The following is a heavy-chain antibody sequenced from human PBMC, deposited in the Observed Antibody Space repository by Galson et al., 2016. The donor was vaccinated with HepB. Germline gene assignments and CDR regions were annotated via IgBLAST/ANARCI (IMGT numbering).Heavy chain of an antibody. CDR3: AKTQKYCGGGNCYSSV. CDR1: RFSFSDYG. CDR2: ISEDAKNR. J-gene: IGHJ4*02. V-gene: IGHV3-33*05. D-gene: IGHD2-15*01. Sequence: SLRLSCAASRFSFSDYGMHWVRQAPGKGLVWVASISEDAKNRYYADSVKGRFILSRDNSKNTTYLQMNSLRAEDTAIYYCAKTQKYCGGGNCYSSVWGQGTLVTVSS.